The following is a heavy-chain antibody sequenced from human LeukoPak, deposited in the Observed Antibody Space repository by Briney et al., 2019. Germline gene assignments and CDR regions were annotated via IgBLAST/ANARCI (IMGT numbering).Heavy chain of an antibody. D-gene: IGHD3-16*01. CDR2: INHNGNVN. Sequence: GGSLRLSCAASGFTFSSYWMNWARQAPGKGLEWVASINHNGNVNYDVDSVKGRFTISRGNAKNSLYLQMSNLRAEDTAVYFCARGGGLDVWGQGATVTVSS. CDR1: GFTFSSYW. CDR3: ARGGGLDV. J-gene: IGHJ6*02. V-gene: IGHV3-7*03.